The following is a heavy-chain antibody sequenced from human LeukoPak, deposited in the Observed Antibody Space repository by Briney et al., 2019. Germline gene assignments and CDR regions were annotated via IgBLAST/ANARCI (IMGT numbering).Heavy chain of an antibody. CDR1: GDSVSSNTAV. V-gene: IGHV6-1*01. D-gene: IGHD2-2*01. CDR3: ARGDQAFDY. CDR2: TYYGSKWSN. Sequence: SQTLSLTCAISGDSVSSNTAVWNWIRQSPSRGLECLGRTYYGSKWSNNYAVSVKSRIIINPDTSENQFSLQLNSMTPEDTAVYYCARGDQAFDYWGQGTLVTVSS. J-gene: IGHJ4*02.